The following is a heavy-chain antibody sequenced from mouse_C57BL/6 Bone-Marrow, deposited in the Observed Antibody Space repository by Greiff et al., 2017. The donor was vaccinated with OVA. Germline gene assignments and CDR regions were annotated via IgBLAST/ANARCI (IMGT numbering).Heavy chain of an antibody. D-gene: IGHD2-4*01. V-gene: IGHV2-2*01. CDR3: ARIGGLRRYAMDY. CDR1: GFSLTSYG. CDR2: IWSGGST. Sequence: VHLVESGPGLVQPSQSLSITCTVSGFSLTSYGVHWVRQSPGKGLEWLGVIWSGGSTDYNAAFISRLSISKDNSKSQVFFKMNSLQADDTAIYYCARIGGLRRYAMDYWGQGTSVTVSS. J-gene: IGHJ4*01.